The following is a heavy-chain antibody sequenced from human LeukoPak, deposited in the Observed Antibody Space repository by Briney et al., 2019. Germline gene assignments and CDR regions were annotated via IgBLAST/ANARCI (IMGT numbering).Heavy chain of an antibody. CDR2: ILYDGSNE. Sequence: GTSLRLSCAASGFTFSSHGMHWVRQAPGMGLEWVALILYDGSNEYYADSVQGRFTISRDSSRNTLYLQMNSLRAEDTAVYYCAKDGTVGYYYLDYWGQGTLVTVSS. D-gene: IGHD3-22*01. J-gene: IGHJ4*02. CDR1: GFTFSSHG. CDR3: AKDGTVGYYYLDY. V-gene: IGHV3-30*18.